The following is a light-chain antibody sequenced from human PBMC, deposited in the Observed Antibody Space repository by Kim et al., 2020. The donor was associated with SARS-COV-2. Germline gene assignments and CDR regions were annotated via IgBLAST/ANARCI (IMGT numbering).Light chain of an antibody. CDR3: QHYSSYST. Sequence: DIQMTQSPSTLSASVGDRVTVTCRASQSISSSLAWYQQKPGKAPDLLIYAASTLERGVPSRFSGTGSGTEFTLTISSLQSDDLATYYCQHYSSYSTFGQGTKVDIK. J-gene: IGKJ1*01. CDR2: AAS. CDR1: QSISSS. V-gene: IGKV1-5*01.